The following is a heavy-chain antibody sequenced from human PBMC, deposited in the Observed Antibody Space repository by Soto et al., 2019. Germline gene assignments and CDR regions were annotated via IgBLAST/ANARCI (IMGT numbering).Heavy chain of an antibody. D-gene: IGHD3-9*01. CDR2: IRSKAYGGTT. CDR1: GFTFGDYA. J-gene: IGHJ4*02. CDR3: TRAGDYDILTGYWIFDY. V-gene: IGHV3-49*03. Sequence: GGSLRLSCTASGFTFGDYAMSWFRQAPGKGLEWVGFIRSKAYGGTTEYAASVKGRFTISRDDSKSIAYLQMNSLKTEDTAVYYCTRAGDYDILTGYWIFDYWGQGTLVTVSS.